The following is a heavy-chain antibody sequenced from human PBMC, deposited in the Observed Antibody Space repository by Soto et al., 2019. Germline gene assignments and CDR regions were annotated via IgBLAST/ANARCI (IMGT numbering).Heavy chain of an antibody. J-gene: IGHJ4*02. CDR3: ARGIIAAAGTD. CDR1: GFTFRSYD. Sequence: QVQLVESGGGVVQPGRSLRLSCAASGFTFRSYDMHWVRQAPGKGLEWVAVIWYDGSNKYYADSVKGRFPISRNNSKNTLYLPMISRRAEDTAVYYCARGIIAAAGTDWGQGTLVTVSS. D-gene: IGHD6-13*01. CDR2: IWYDGSNK. V-gene: IGHV3-33*01.